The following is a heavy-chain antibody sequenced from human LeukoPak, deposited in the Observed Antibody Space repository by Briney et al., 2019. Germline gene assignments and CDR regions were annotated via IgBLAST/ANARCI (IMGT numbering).Heavy chain of an antibody. CDR1: GFTFRSNW. V-gene: IGHV3-74*01. D-gene: IGHD2-15*01. CDR3: ARTLAVAFDV. Sequence: PGGSLRLSCAASGFTFRSNWMHWVRQAPGKGLVWVSHINTDGSSTRYADSVRGRFTISRDNAKNTLYLQMNSLRAEDTAVYYCARTLAVAFDVWGQGTMVTVSS. J-gene: IGHJ3*01. CDR2: INTDGSST.